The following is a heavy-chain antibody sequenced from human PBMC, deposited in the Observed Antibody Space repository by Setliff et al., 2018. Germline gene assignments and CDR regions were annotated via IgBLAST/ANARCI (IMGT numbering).Heavy chain of an antibody. CDR1: GFTFSSYT. CDR3: ARNGDVDTGFLGYYYYYYMDV. D-gene: IGHD5-18*01. Sequence: GSLRLSCAASGFTFSSYTMNWVRQAPGKGLEWDSYISSSSRTKYYADSVKGRFTISRDNAKNPLYLQMNSLRAEDTAVYYCARNGDVDTGFLGYYYYYYMDVWGKGTTVTVSS. CDR2: ISSSSRTK. V-gene: IGHV3-48*01. J-gene: IGHJ6*03.